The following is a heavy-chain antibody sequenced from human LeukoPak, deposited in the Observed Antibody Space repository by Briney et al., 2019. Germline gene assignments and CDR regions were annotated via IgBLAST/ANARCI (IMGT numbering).Heavy chain of an antibody. J-gene: IGHJ4*02. CDR3: ASSWGSAIDF. CDR2: INQDGSET. Sequence: PGGSLRLSCAASGFTFSRFRMSWVRQPPGKGLEWVANINQDGSETYYVDSVKGRFTVSTDNAKNSLYLQMTSLRAEDTAVYYCASSWGSAIDFWGQGTLVTVSS. CDR1: GFTFSRFR. V-gene: IGHV3-7*01. D-gene: IGHD3-16*01.